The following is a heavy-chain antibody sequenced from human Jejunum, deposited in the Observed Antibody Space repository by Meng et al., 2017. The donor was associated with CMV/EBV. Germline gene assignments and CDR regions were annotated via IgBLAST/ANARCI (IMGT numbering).Heavy chain of an antibody. CDR1: GGSFSGYY. D-gene: IGHD3-22*01. CDR2: INHSRGT. Sequence: VHYQHWGAVLLKPSGTLSLTCAVDGGSFSGYYWSWIRQPPGKGLEWIGEINHSRGTKYNPSLKSRVTISADTSKNQFSLKLTSVTAADTAVYYCARGNYDSSGYYLDYWGQGTLVTVSS. CDR3: ARGNYDSSGYYLDY. V-gene: IGHV4-34*01. J-gene: IGHJ4*02.